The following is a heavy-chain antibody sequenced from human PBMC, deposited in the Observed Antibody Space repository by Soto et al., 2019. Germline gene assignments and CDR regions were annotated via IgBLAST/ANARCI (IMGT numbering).Heavy chain of an antibody. V-gene: IGHV4-30-2*06. CDR2: IYHTGNA. J-gene: IGHJ4*02. CDR3: ASYVVTQNALPGNGFDS. Sequence: LQLQQSGSGQVKPSETLSLTCAVSGGSGSSGGYSWILIRQSPERGLERIGYIYHTGNAYYTASLKTRVTMSLDKSNNRFSLNLQSLTAADTAFYYCASYVVTQNALPGNGFDSWGQGTLVTVS. CDR1: GGSGSSGGYS. D-gene: IGHD1-1*01.